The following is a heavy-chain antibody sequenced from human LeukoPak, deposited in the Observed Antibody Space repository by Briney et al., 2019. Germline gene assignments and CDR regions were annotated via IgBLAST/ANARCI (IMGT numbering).Heavy chain of an antibody. CDR3: ARETTVVTSTSDY. Sequence: GGSLRLSCAASGFTFSDYYRSWMRQAPGKGLEWVSYISSSGSTIYYADSVKGRFTISRDNAKNSLYLQMNSLRAEDTAVYYCARETTVVTSTSDYWGQGTLVTVSS. V-gene: IGHV3-11*01. J-gene: IGHJ4*02. CDR2: ISSSGSTI. CDR1: GFTFSDYY. D-gene: IGHD4-23*01.